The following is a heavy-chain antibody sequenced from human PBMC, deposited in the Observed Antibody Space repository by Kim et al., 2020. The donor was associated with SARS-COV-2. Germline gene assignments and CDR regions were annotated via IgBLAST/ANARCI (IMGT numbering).Heavy chain of an antibody. D-gene: IGHD3-10*01. J-gene: IGHJ6*02. V-gene: IGHV5-51*01. CDR2: IYPGDSDT. Sequence: GESLKISCKGSGYSFTSYWIGWVRQMPGKGLEWMGIIYPGDSDTRYSPSFQGQVTISADKSISTAYLQWSSLKASDTAMYYCARGDYYGSGTPQDYYYGMDVWGQGTTVTVSS. CDR3: ARGDYYGSGTPQDYYYGMDV. CDR1: GYSFTSYW.